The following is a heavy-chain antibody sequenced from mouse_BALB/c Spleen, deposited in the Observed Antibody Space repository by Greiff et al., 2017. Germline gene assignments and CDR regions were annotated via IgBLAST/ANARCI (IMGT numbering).Heavy chain of an antibody. CDR1: GFTFSDYY. CDR2: ISDGGSYT. J-gene: IGHJ3*01. CDR3: ASYYRFAY. Sequence: EVQLVESGGGLVKPGGSLKLSCAASGFTFSDYYMYWVRQTPEKRLEWVATISDGGSYTYYPDSVKGRFTISRDNAKNNLYLQMSSLKSEDTAMYYCASYYRFAYWGQGTLVTVSA. V-gene: IGHV5-4*02. D-gene: IGHD2-12*01.